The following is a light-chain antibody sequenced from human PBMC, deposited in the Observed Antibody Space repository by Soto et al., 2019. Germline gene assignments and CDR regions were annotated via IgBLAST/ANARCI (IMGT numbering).Light chain of an antibody. CDR3: QQYNNWPPYT. Sequence: EIVMTQSPATLSVCPGERATLSCRASQSVSNNLAWYQQKPGQAPRLLIYGASTRATGIPARFSGSGSGTEFTPSISSLQSEDVAVYYYQQYNNWPPYTFGQGTKLEIK. V-gene: IGKV3-15*01. CDR2: GAS. CDR1: QSVSNN. J-gene: IGKJ2*01.